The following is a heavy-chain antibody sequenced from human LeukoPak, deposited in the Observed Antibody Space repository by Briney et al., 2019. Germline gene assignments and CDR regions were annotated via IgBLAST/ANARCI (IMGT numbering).Heavy chain of an antibody. Sequence: GRSLRLSCAASGFTFGDYAMTWFRQAPGKGLEWVGFIRSKADGGTTENAASVKGRFTISRDDSKSIAYLQMNSLKTEDTAVYYCSRDRTGDRTDAFDIWGQGTMVTVSS. CDR3: SRDRTGDRTDAFDI. CDR1: GFTFGDYA. J-gene: IGHJ3*02. D-gene: IGHD7-27*01. V-gene: IGHV3-49*03. CDR2: IRSKADGGTT.